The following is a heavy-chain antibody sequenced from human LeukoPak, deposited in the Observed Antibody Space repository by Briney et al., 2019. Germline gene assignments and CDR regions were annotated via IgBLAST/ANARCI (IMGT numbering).Heavy chain of an antibody. CDR1: GGTFSSYA. V-gene: IGHV1-69*13. CDR2: IIPIFGTA. D-gene: IGHD3-10*01. Sequence: GASVKVSCKASGGTFSSYAISWVRQAPGQGLEWMGGIIPIFGTANYAQKFQGRVTITADESTSTAYMELSSLRSEDTAVYYCARKDLWFGEFPDAFDIWGQGTMVTVSS. J-gene: IGHJ3*02. CDR3: ARKDLWFGEFPDAFDI.